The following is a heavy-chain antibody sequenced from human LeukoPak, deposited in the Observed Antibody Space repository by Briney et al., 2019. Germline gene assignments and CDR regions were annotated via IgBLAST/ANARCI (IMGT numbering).Heavy chain of an antibody. CDR3: ARVFVGYCSGGSCYNFDY. CDR1: GGSISSYY. CDR2: IYYSGST. D-gene: IGHD2-15*01. J-gene: IGHJ4*02. Sequence: SETLSLTCTVSGGSISSYYWSWIRQPPGKGLEWIGYIYYSGSTNYNPSLRSRVTISVDTSKNQFSLKLSSVTAADTAVYYCARVFVGYCSGGSCYNFDYWGQGTLVTVSS. V-gene: IGHV4-59*01.